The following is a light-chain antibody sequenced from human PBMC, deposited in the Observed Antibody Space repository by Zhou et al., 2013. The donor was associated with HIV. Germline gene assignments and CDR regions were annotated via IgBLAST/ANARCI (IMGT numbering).Light chain of an antibody. V-gene: IGKV1-27*01. CDR3: QQYDNLPSWT. J-gene: IGKJ1*01. CDR1: QGITNH. CDR2: AAS. Sequence: DIQMTQSPSSLSASVGDRVVITCRASQGITNHLAWFQQKPGKLPNLLIYAASTLQSGVPSRFSGSGSGTDFTLTISSLQPEDVATYYCQQYDNLPSWTFGQGTKVEIK.